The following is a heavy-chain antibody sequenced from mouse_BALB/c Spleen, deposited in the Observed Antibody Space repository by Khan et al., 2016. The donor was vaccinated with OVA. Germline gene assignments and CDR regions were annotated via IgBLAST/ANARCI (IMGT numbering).Heavy chain of an antibody. D-gene: IGHD2-12*01. CDR1: GYIFTSYW. CDR2: IYPGTDNT. V-gene: IGHV1-76*01. Sequence: QVQLKQSGAELVRPGASVKLSCKTSGYIFTSYWIHWVKQRSGQGLEWLARIYPGTDNTYYSEKSKDKDTLTADKSSSTAYMQLSSLKCEDSAGYFCEREEALYYIEYWGQGTTLTVSS. J-gene: IGHJ2*01. CDR3: EREEALYYIEY.